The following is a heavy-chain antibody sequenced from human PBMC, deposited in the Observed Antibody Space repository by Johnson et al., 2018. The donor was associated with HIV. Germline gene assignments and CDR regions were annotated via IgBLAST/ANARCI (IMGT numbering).Heavy chain of an antibody. J-gene: IGHJ3*02. Sequence: VQLVESGGGLVKPGGSLRLSCAASGFTFTNAWMSWVRQAPGKGLEWVGRIKSKTDGGTTDYAAPVKGRFTISRDDSKNPLDLEMNSLNTEDTAVYYCTTEFVRDSSGYTIWGQGTMVTVSS. V-gene: IGHV3-15*01. CDR3: TTEFVRDSSGYTI. D-gene: IGHD3-22*01. CDR2: IKSKTDGGTT. CDR1: GFTFTNAW.